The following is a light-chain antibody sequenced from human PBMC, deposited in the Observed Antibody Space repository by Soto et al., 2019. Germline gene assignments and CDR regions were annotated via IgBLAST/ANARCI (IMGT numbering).Light chain of an antibody. J-gene: IGLJ1*01. CDR1: SSDVGGYNY. Sequence: QSVLTQPRSVSGSLGQSVTISCTGTSSDVGGYNYVSWYQQHPGKAPKVMIYDVSERPSGVPDRFSGSKSGNTASLTISGLQAEDEADYYCCSYAGSPRYVLGTGTKVTVL. V-gene: IGLV2-11*01. CDR3: CSYAGSPRYV. CDR2: DVS.